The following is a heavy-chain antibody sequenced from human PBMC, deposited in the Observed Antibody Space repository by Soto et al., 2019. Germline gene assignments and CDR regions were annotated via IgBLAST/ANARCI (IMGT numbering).Heavy chain of an antibody. J-gene: IGHJ4*02. D-gene: IGHD1-26*01. CDR2: IFNSGTT. V-gene: IGHV4-31*02. Sequence: QVQLQESGPGLVKPSQTLSLTCSVSGASTVSHYHWTRIRQPPGKGLEWMGYIFNSGTTFYNPSLTSRHSISMDTSGNHFSLELRSVTAADTAVYYCALALGSTTGLDYWSQGTLVTVSS. CDR1: GASTVSHYH. CDR3: ALALGSTTGLDY.